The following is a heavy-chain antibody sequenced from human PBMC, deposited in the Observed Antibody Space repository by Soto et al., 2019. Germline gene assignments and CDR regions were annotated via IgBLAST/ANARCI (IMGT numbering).Heavy chain of an antibody. CDR1: GGSISSYY. CDR3: ARARGCSSTSCRNNWFDP. D-gene: IGHD2-2*01. J-gene: IGHJ5*02. V-gene: IGHV4-59*01. CDR2: IYYSGST. Sequence: KSSETLSLTCTVSGGSISSYYWSWIRQPPGKGLEWIGYIYYSGSTNYNPSLKSRVTISVDTSKNQFSLKLSSVTAADTAVYYCARARGCSSTSCRNNWFDPWGQGTLVTVSS.